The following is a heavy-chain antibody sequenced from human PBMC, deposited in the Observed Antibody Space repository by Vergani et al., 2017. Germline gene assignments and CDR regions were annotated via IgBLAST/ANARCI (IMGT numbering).Heavy chain of an antibody. Sequence: QVQLQQWGAGLLKPSETLSLTCAVYGGSFSGYYWSWIRQPPGKGLEWIGEINHSGSTNYNPSLKSRVTISVDTSTNQFSLKLSSVTAADTAVYYWARRPSPTMVRGVTKYNWFDPWGQGRLVTVSS. CDR1: GGSFSGYY. V-gene: IGHV4-34*01. CDR2: INHSGST. D-gene: IGHD3-10*01. CDR3: ARRPSPTMVRGVTKYNWFDP. J-gene: IGHJ5*02.